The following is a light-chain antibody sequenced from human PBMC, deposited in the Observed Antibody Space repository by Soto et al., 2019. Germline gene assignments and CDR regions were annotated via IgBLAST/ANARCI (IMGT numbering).Light chain of an antibody. J-gene: IGLJ1*01. CDR2: DVS. Sequence: QSVLTQPASVSGSPGQSITISCTGTSSVVGRYNYVSWYQQHPGKAPKLTIYDVSNRPSGVSSRFSGSKSGNTASLTISGLQAKDEADYYCSSFTSSSTYVFGTGTKVTVL. V-gene: IGLV2-14*01. CDR1: SSVVGRYNY. CDR3: SSFTSSSTYV.